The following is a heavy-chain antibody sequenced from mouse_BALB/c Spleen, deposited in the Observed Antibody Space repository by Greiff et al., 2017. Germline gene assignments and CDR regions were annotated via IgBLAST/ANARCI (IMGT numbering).Heavy chain of an antibody. Sequence: VHVKQSGAELVKPGASVKLSCTASGFNIKDTYMHWVKQRPEQGLEWIGRIDPANGNTKYDPKFQGKATITADTSSNTAYLQLSSLTSEDTAVYSCDRSVDGNDGYFYDCGDEGTTLAVS. CDR2: IDPANGNT. V-gene: IGHV14-3*02. CDR3: DRSVDGNDGYFYDC. J-gene: IGHJ2*01. D-gene: IGHD2-2*01. CDR1: GFNIKDTY.